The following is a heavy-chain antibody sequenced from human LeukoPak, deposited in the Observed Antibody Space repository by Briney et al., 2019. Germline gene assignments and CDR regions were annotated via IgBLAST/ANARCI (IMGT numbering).Heavy chain of an antibody. J-gene: IGHJ4*02. Sequence: SETLSLTCTVSGGSISSYYWSWIQQPPGKGLEWIGYIYYSGSTKYNPSLKSRVTISVDTSKNQFSLRLSSVTAADTAVYYCARHLQDTAMVSPLYYFDNWGQGTLVTVSS. V-gene: IGHV4-59*08. D-gene: IGHD5-18*01. CDR2: IYYSGST. CDR3: ARHLQDTAMVSPLYYFDN. CDR1: GGSISSYY.